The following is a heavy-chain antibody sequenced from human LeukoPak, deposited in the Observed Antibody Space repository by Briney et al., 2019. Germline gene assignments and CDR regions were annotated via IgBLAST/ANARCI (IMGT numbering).Heavy chain of an antibody. J-gene: IGHJ3*02. CDR1: GFTFRTYA. CDR2: ISGSGGST. Sequence: PGGSLRLSCAASGFTFRTYAMSWVRQAPGKGLEWVSTISGSGGSTYYADFVKGRFTISRDNSKNTLYLQMDSLRAEDTAVYYCAKGAVTTFRDTFDIWGQGTMVTVSS. CDR3: AKGAVTTFRDTFDI. V-gene: IGHV3-23*01. D-gene: IGHD4-17*01.